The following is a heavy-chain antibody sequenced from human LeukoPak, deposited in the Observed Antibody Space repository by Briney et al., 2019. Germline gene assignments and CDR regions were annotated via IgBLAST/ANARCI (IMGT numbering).Heavy chain of an antibody. CDR3: ARDGGNGDNWFDP. CDR2: IYHTGST. V-gene: IGHV4-38-2*01. D-gene: IGHD4-23*01. J-gene: IGHJ5*02. CDR1: GYSISSGYY. Sequence: SETLSLTCAVSGYSISSGYYWGWIRQPPGKGLEWIGGIYHTGSTYHNPSLKSRVTISIDTSKNQFSLKVTSVTAADTAVYYCARDGGNGDNWFDPWGQGTLVTVSS.